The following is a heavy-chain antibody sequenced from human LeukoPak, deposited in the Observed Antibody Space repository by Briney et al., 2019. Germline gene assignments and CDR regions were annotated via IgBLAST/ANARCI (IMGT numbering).Heavy chain of an antibody. CDR3: AKDGEWERLLTDNYYFVY. CDR2: ISVSGGST. J-gene: IGHJ4*02. CDR1: GVTLSSYA. Sequence: RGSLRLSRAASGVTLSSYAMSSVRQAPGKRREWDSAISVSGGSTYYAHPVKGPFTISRDNSKNTLYLQMYSLRAEDTPVYYSAKDGEWERLLTDNYYFVYWGQGGLVTVSS. D-gene: IGHD1-26*01. V-gene: IGHV3-23*01.